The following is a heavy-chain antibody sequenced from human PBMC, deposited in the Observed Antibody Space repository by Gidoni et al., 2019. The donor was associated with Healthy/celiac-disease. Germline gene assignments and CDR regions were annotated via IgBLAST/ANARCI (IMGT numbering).Heavy chain of an antibody. D-gene: IGHD3-22*01. J-gene: IGHJ2*01. CDR3: AREGYYYDSSGWYFDL. CDR1: GGTFSSYA. V-gene: IGHV1-69*06. CDR2: IIPIFGTA. Sequence: QVQLVQSGAEVKKPGSSVKVSCKASGGTFSSYASSWVRQATGQGLEWMGGIIPIFGTANDAQKFQGRVTITADKSTSTAYMELSSLRSEDTAVYYCAREGYYYDSSGWYFDLWGRGTLVTVSS.